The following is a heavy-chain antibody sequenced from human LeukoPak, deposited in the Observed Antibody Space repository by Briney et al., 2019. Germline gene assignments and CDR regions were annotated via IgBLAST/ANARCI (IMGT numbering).Heavy chain of an antibody. Sequence: ATSLRLSCAASGVTFSNYAMNWVRQAPGKGLGRVSVISYDETNQYYTDSVKGRFTISRDNSKNTVFLQMNTLRAQDKALYYCARALWETKTRERKYWGLGTLVTVSS. CDR1: GVTFSNYA. J-gene: IGHJ4*02. D-gene: IGHD1-26*01. CDR3: ARALWETKTRERKY. CDR2: ISYDETNQ. V-gene: IGHV3-30*04.